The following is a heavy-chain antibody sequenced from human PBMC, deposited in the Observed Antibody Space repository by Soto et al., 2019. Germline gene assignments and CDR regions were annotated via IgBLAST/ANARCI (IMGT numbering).Heavy chain of an antibody. J-gene: IGHJ6*02. Sequence: TSETLSLTCTVSGGSISSSSYYWGWIRQPPGKGLEWIGSIYYSGSTYYNPSLKSRVTISVDTSKNQFSLKLSSVTAADTAVYYCARPLVRGVIGLYYGMDVWGQGTTVTVSS. V-gene: IGHV4-39*01. CDR3: ARPLVRGVIGLYYGMDV. D-gene: IGHD3-10*01. CDR1: GGSISSSSYY. CDR2: IYYSGST.